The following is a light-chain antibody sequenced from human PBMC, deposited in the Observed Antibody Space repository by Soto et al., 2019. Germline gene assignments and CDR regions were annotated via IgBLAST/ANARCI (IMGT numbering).Light chain of an antibody. CDR2: DAS. V-gene: IGKV1-5*01. J-gene: IGKJ1*01. CDR1: QSISSW. CDR3: QQYNSYPWT. Sequence: DIQMTQSPSTLSASVGDRVTITCRASQSISSWLAWYQQKPGKAPKLLIYDASSLESGVPSRFSGSGSATEFTLTISSLQPDDFATYYCQQYNSYPWTFGQGTNVDIK.